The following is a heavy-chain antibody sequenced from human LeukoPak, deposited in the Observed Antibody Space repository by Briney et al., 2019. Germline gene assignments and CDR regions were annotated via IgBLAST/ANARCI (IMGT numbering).Heavy chain of an antibody. D-gene: IGHD5-18*01. Sequence: PGASLRLSCAASGFTFSDFWMSWVRQAPGKGLEWVANIKQDGSKQYYLDSVKGRFTISRDNAKNSLYLQMNSLRAEDTAVYYCARGQYSSGYWGQGTLVTVSS. V-gene: IGHV3-7*01. CDR2: IKQDGSKQ. CDR1: GFTFSDFW. CDR3: ARGQYSSGY. J-gene: IGHJ4*02.